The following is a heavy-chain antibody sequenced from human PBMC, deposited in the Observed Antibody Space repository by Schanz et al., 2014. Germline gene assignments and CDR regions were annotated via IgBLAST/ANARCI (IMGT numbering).Heavy chain of an antibody. D-gene: IGHD3-9*01. V-gene: IGHV1-18*04. J-gene: IGHJ5*02. Sequence: QVQLVQSGPEVKKPGASVKVSCKASGYTFPNYGINWVRQAPGQGREWMGWISAYSGNSKYAQKLQGRVTMTTDTSTNTAYMELSSLTSEDTAIYYCARALGHFDILTGSYNIRWLDPWGQGTLVTVSS. CDR3: ARALGHFDILTGSYNIRWLDP. CDR2: ISAYSGNS. CDR1: GYTFPNYG.